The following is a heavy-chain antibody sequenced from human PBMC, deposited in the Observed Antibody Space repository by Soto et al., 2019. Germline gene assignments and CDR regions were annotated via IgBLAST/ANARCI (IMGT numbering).Heavy chain of an antibody. CDR1: GFTFSSYA. CDR2: ISGSGGST. CDR3: AKDDTPNWGRANWFDP. J-gene: IGHJ5*02. D-gene: IGHD7-27*01. Sequence: EVQLLESGGGLVQPGGSLRLSCAASGFTFSSYAMSWVRQAPGKGLEWVSAISGSGGSTYYADSVKGRFTISRDNSKNTLYLQMNSLRAEDTAVYYCAKDDTPNWGRANWFDPWGQGTLVTVSS. V-gene: IGHV3-23*01.